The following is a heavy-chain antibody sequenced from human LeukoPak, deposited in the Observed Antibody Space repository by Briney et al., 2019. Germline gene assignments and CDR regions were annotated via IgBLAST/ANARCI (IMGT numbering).Heavy chain of an antibody. Sequence: GASVKVSCKASGATFSTYAINWVRQATGQGLEWMGWMNPNSGDTGYAQNFQGRVTMTRDTSINTAYMELSSLRSEDTAVYYCARGTPSGWLGAVYWGQGTLVTVSP. D-gene: IGHD6-19*01. CDR3: ARGTPSGWLGAVY. V-gene: IGHV1-8*02. J-gene: IGHJ4*02. CDR2: MNPNSGDT. CDR1: GATFSTYA.